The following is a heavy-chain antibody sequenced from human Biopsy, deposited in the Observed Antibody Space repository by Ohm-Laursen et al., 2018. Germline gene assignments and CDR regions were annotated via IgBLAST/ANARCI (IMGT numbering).Heavy chain of an antibody. Sequence: SQTLSLTCTVSSGSIKSYYWNWITQSPGKGLEWIGIIYYTGHTNYNPSLKSRATISVDTSKNQFSLKVISVTAADTAVYYCARLTGDPSYWGQGILVTVSS. V-gene: IGHV4-59*01. J-gene: IGHJ4*02. CDR3: ARLTGDPSY. CDR2: IYYTGHT. D-gene: IGHD7-27*01. CDR1: SGSIKSYY.